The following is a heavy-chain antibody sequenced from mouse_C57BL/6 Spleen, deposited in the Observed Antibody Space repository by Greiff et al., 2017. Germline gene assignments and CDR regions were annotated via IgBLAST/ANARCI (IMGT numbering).Heavy chain of an antibody. Sequence: EVKLVESGAELVRPGASVKLSCTASGFNIKDYYMHWVKQRPEHGLEWIGRIDPEDGDTEYAPKFQGKATMTADTSSNTAYLQLSSLTSEDTAVYYCTTYDGYYDYYAMDYWGQGTSVTVSS. CDR1: GFNIKDYY. CDR3: TTYDGYYDYYAMDY. D-gene: IGHD2-3*01. J-gene: IGHJ4*01. V-gene: IGHV14-1*01. CDR2: IDPEDGDT.